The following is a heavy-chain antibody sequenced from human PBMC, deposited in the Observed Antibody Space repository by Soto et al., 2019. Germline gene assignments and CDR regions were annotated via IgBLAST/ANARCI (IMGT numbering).Heavy chain of an antibody. CDR2: IVPVFGTA. J-gene: IGHJ6*02. D-gene: IGHD5-12*01. V-gene: IGHV1-69*13. Sequence: SVKVSSEACGGTYNCCALSWVRQAPGQGLEWVGGIVPVFGTANYAQRVGGRVTSTAAESTTTAYMEPRSLRSEDTAVYFCATGRDGYHSPLGDVWGQGTTVTVS. CDR3: ATGRDGYHSPLGDV. CDR1: GGTYNCCA.